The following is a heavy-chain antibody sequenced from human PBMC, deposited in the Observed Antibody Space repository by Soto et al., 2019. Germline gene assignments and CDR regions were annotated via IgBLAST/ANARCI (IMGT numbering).Heavy chain of an antibody. J-gene: IGHJ4*01. CDR1: GYSISSGSY. V-gene: IGHV4-38-2*02. Sequence: SETLSLTCTVSGYSISSGSYWGWIRHPPGKGPEWIASIYHGGTTFYNPSLKSRVTVSVDKSNNQFSLKLRSVTAADTAVYYCAKAHVMVVGGSTFDYWGHGTLVTVSS. CDR2: IYHGGTT. CDR3: AKAHVMVVGGSTFDY. D-gene: IGHD2-15*01.